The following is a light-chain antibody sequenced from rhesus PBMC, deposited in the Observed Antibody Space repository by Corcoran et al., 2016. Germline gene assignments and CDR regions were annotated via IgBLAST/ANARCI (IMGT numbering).Light chain of an antibody. CDR1: SSNIGGYS. CDR2: ENN. Sequence: QSVVTQPPSVSGVPGQRVPISSTETSSNIGGYSVSWYQQLPGTVPKVLIFENNKRPSGVSDRFSGSKSGTLASLTITGLQSEDEADYFCQSFDNSLTGHVFGSGTKLTVL. CDR3: QSFDNSLTGHV. J-gene: IGLJ6*01. V-gene: IGLV1-64*01.